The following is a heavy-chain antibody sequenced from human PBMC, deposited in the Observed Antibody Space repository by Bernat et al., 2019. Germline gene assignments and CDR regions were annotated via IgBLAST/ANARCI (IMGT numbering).Heavy chain of an antibody. CDR3: AKGPWQLGRGPFDV. J-gene: IGHJ3*01. D-gene: IGHD6-6*01. CDR1: GFTFGGYA. Sequence: EVQLLESGGGLVQPGGSLRLSCAASGFTFGGYAMSWVRQAPGKGLEWVSITSGSGGTTDYADSVKGRFTISRDNSKNTLYLQINNLRGDDTAVYYCAKGPWQLGRGPFDVWGQGTMVIVSS. CDR2: TSGSGGTT. V-gene: IGHV3-23*01.